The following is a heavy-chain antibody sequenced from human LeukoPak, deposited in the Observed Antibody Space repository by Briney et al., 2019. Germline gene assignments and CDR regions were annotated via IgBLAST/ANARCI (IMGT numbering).Heavy chain of an antibody. CDR2: ISSSGSII. V-gene: IGHV3-48*03. D-gene: IGHD3-3*01. CDR3: AREATIFTDY. CDR1: GFTFSSYE. Sequence: GGSLRLSCAASGFTFSSYEMNWVRQAPGKGPEWVSYISSSGSIIHYADSVKGRFTISRDNAKNSLYLQMNSVRAEDTAVYYCAREATIFTDYWGRGTLVIVSS. J-gene: IGHJ4*02.